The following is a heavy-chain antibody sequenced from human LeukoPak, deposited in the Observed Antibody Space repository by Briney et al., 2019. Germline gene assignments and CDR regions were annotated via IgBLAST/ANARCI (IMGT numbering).Heavy chain of an antibody. V-gene: IGHV4-34*01. CDR1: GGSFSGYY. CDR2: INHSGST. CDR3: AGLRKIVVVPAAMCDY. J-gene: IGHJ4*02. Sequence: SETLSLTCAVYGGSFSGYYWSWIRQPPGKGLEWIGEINHSGSTNYNPSLKSRVTISVDTSKNQFSLKLSSVTAADTAVYYCAGLRKIVVVPAAMCDYWGQGTLVTVSS. D-gene: IGHD2-2*01.